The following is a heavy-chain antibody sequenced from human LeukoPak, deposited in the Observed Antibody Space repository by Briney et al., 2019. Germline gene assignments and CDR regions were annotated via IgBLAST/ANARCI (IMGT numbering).Heavy chain of an antibody. Sequence: TSETLSLTCTVSGGSISSYYWSWIRQPPGKGLEWIGYIYYSGGTNYNPSLKSRVTISVDTSKNQFSLKLSSVTAADTAVYYCARGVSVATIRGGFDYWGQGTLVTVSS. CDR3: ARGVSVATIRGGFDY. V-gene: IGHV4-59*12. D-gene: IGHD5-12*01. CDR1: GGSISSYY. CDR2: IYYSGGT. J-gene: IGHJ4*02.